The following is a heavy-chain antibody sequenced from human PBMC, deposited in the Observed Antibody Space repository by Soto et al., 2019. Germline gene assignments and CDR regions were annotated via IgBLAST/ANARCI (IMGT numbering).Heavy chain of an antibody. CDR3: ARVRGGSHDWFDP. D-gene: IGHD2-15*01. Sequence: QXPGQGLEWMGRIIPILGIAYYAQKFQGRVTITADKSTSTAYMELSSLRSEDTAGYYCARVRGGSHDWFDPLGQGTLVTVSS. V-gene: IGHV1-69*04. CDR2: IIPILGIA. J-gene: IGHJ5*02.